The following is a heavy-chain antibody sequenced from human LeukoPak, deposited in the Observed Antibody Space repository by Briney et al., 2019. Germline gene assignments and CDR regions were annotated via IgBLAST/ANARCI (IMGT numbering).Heavy chain of an antibody. V-gene: IGHV1-2*06. CDR2: INPNSGAA. Sequence: ASVKVSCKASGFTFNTFSGYYMHWVRQAPGQGLEWVGRINPNSGAANSAQKFQDRVGMTRDTSISTVYMELSSLRSDDTAVYYCARDQGNDAFDIWGHGITVTVS. J-gene: IGHJ3*02. CDR1: GFTFNTFSGYY. CDR3: ARDQGNDAFDI.